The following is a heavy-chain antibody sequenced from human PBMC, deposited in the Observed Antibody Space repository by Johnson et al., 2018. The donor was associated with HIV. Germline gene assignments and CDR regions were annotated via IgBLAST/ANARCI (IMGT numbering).Heavy chain of an antibody. CDR3: TTTNLELMDDAFDI. CDR2: ITGTGGST. V-gene: IGHV3-23*04. Sequence: VQLVESGGGVVQPGGSLRLSCAASGFTFSSYGMSWVRQAPGKGLEWVSGITGTGGSTYYADSVKGRFTISRDNSKNTLYLQMNSLKTEDTAVYYCTTTNLELMDDAFDIWGQGTMVTVSS. J-gene: IGHJ3*02. D-gene: IGHD1-7*01. CDR1: GFTFSSYG.